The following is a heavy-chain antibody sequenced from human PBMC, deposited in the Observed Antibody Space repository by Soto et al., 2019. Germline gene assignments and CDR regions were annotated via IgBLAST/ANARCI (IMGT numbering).Heavy chain of an antibody. CDR3: ATDLNWLNF. D-gene: IGHD6-19*01. V-gene: IGHV3-21*01. J-gene: IGHJ4*02. CDR1: GFTFTTYA. CDR2: ISSGGEYI. Sequence: PGGSLRLSCAASGFTFTTYAINWVRQAPGMGLELVSSISSGGEYIDYADSVKGRLTISRDNAKNSLYLEMNSLRADDTAVYYCATDLNWLNFWGQGTLVTVSS.